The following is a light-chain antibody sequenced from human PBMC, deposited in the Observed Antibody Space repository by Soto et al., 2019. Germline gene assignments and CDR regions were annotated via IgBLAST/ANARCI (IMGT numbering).Light chain of an antibody. Sequence: EILMTQSPATLSVSPGERATLSCRASQSVSSTLAWYQQKPGQAPRLLIYGAPTRATDIPARFSGSGSGTEFTLTIGSLQSEDFAVYYCQQYYSWPRTFGQGTKVDIK. CDR2: GAP. V-gene: IGKV3-15*01. CDR3: QQYYSWPRT. J-gene: IGKJ1*01. CDR1: QSVSST.